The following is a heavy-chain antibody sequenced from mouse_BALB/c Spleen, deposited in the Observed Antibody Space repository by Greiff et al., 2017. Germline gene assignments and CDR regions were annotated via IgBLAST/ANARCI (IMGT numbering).Heavy chain of an antibody. V-gene: IGHV5-9-3*01. D-gene: IGHD1-1*01. J-gene: IGHJ4*01. Sequence: EVKLVESGGGLVKPGGSLKLSCAASGFTFSSYTMSWVRQTPEKRLEWVATISSGGSYTYYPDSVKGRFTISRDNAKNTLYLQMSSLRSEDTAMYYCARRDYYGTYYAMDYWGQGTSVTVSS. CDR1: GFTFSSYT. CDR2: ISSGGSYT. CDR3: ARRDYYGTYYAMDY.